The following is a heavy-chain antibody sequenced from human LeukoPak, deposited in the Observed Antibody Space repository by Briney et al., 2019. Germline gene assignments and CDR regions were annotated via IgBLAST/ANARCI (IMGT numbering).Heavy chain of an antibody. Sequence: GGSLRPSCTASGFTFSSYTMSWVRQAPGKGLKWVSTITTGGPNTYYADSVKGRFTVSRDDSKNTLYLQMNSLRAEDTAVYYCAKDGGLWVSAHWGDSWGRGTLVTVSS. J-gene: IGHJ4*02. CDR3: AKDGGLWVSAHWGDS. V-gene: IGHV3-23*01. CDR1: GFTFSSYT. D-gene: IGHD7-27*01. CDR2: ITTGGPNT.